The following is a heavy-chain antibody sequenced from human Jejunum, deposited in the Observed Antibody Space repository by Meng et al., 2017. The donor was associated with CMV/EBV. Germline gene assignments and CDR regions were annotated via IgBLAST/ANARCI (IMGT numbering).Heavy chain of an antibody. D-gene: IGHD5-12*01. Sequence: LSCAASGFTFMWFWVHWVRQVPGKGLVWVSRILHDGSATIYSDSVKGRFTISRDNAKNTLYLQMNSLRVEDTAVYYCARGTWRYFDLWGRGTLVTVSS. CDR3: ARGTWRYFDL. V-gene: IGHV3-74*01. CDR2: ILHDGSAT. J-gene: IGHJ2*01. CDR1: GFTFMWFW.